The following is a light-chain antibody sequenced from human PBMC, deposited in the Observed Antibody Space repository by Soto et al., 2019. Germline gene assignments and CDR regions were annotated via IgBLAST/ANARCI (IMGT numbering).Light chain of an antibody. CDR2: DAS. CDR3: QQYDNLPLT. J-gene: IGKJ4*01. V-gene: IGKV1-33*01. Sequence: QMTQSPSSLSASIGDRVTITCHASHDIRNSLNWYQQTPGKPPKLLISDASNLEAGVPSRFSGSGFGTDFSFTIISLHPEDVAIYFCQQYDNLPLTFGGGTKVDI. CDR1: HDIRNS.